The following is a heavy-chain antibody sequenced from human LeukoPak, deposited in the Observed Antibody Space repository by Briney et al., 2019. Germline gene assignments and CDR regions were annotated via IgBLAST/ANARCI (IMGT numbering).Heavy chain of an antibody. Sequence: KPSETLSLTCAVSGGSISSSNWWSWVRQPPGKGLEWIGEIYHSGSTNYNPSLKSRVTISVDKSKNQFSLKLSSVTAAATAVYYCASYYYDSSGYYPPFDYWGQGTLVTVSS. V-gene: IGHV4-4*02. J-gene: IGHJ4*02. D-gene: IGHD3-22*01. CDR3: ASYYYDSSGYYPPFDY. CDR1: GGSISSSNW. CDR2: IYHSGST.